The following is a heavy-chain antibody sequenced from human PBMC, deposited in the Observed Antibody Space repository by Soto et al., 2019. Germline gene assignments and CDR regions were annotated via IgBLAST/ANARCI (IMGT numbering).Heavy chain of an antibody. J-gene: IGHJ4*02. CDR2: LSGGGGDT. Sequence: EVQLLESGGGLVQPGGSLRLSCAASGFTFSDYAMSWVRQAPEKGLEWVSSLSGGGGDTYYADSVKGRFTISRDNSKNRLYLQMNSLRDEDTAVYYCATGWMFGELFTYWGQGTLVTVSS. D-gene: IGHD3-10*02. CDR3: ATGWMFGELFTY. CDR1: GFTFSDYA. V-gene: IGHV3-23*01.